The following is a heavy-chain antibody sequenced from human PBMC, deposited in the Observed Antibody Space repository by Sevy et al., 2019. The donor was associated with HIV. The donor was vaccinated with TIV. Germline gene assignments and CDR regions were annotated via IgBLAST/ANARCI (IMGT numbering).Heavy chain of an antibody. Sequence: GGSLRLSCAASGFTFDDYAMHWVRQAPGKGLEWVSGISWNSGSIGYADSVKGRFTISRDNAKNSLYLQMNSLRAEDTALYYSAKDFWSGYGEYYYYGMDVWGQGTTVTVSS. CDR3: AKDFWSGYGEYYYYGMDV. D-gene: IGHD3-3*01. CDR1: GFTFDDYA. V-gene: IGHV3-9*01. CDR2: ISWNSGSI. J-gene: IGHJ6*02.